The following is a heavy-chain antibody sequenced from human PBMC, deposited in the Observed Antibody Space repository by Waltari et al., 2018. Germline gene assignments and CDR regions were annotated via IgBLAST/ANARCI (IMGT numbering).Heavy chain of an antibody. Sequence: QVTLKESGPALVKPTQTLTLTCTFSGFSISTTGTGVSWLRQPPGKAPEWLASIYWDDDKYYTPSLKSRLTISKDTSKAQVVLTLSTMDPVDTATYYCARMIYRPFDYWGHGVLVTVSS. J-gene: IGHJ4*01. CDR1: GFSISTTGTG. CDR2: IYWDDDK. CDR3: ARMIYRPFDY. D-gene: IGHD3-16*02. V-gene: IGHV2-70*04.